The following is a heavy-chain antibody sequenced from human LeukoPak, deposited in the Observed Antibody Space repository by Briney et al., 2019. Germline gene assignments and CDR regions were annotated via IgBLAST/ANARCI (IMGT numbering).Heavy chain of an antibody. Sequence: ASVKVSCKASGYTFTGYYMHWVRQAPGQGLEWMGWINPNSGGTNYAQKFQGRVTMTRDTSISTAYMELSRLRSDDTAVYYCARALLIVGAFGTLDFDYWGQGTLVTVSS. V-gene: IGHV1-2*02. CDR2: INPNSGGT. CDR3: ARALLIVGAFGTLDFDY. CDR1: GYTFTGYY. J-gene: IGHJ4*02. D-gene: IGHD1-26*01.